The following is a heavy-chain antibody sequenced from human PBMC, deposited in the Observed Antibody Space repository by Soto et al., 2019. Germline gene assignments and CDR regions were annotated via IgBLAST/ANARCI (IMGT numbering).Heavy chain of an antibody. CDR1: GYSFTSYW. Sequence: GESLKISCKGSGYSFTSYWSSWVRQMPGKGLEWMGRIDPSDSYINYSPSFQGHVTISVDKSISTAYLEWSSLKASDTAMYYCARRVYSSTWYGWFDPWGQGTLVTVSS. V-gene: IGHV5-10-1*01. J-gene: IGHJ5*02. CDR3: ARRVYSSTWYGWFDP. D-gene: IGHD6-13*01. CDR2: IDPSDSYI.